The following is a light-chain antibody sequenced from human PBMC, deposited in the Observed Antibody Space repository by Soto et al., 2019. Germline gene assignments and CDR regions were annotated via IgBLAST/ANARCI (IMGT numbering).Light chain of an antibody. CDR2: DAA. J-gene: IGKJ1*01. V-gene: IGKV1-5*01. CDR1: QSISSW. CDR3: QQYISYSRT. Sequence: DIQMTQSPSTLSASVGDRVTITCRASQSISSWLAWYQQKPGKAPNLLIYDAASLESGVPSRFSGSGSGTEFTFTISSLQPDDFATYYCQQYISYSRTFGQGTKVEIK.